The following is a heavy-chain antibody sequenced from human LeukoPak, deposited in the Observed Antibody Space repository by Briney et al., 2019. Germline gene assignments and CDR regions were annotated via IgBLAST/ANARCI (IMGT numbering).Heavy chain of an antibody. Sequence: GGSLRLSCAVSGFTFSSYAMSWVRQAPGRGLEWVSAISDSGDSTYYADSVKGRFTVSRDNSKNTLYLQMNSLRAEDTAVYYCAKKMTITGWLYYFDYWGQGTLVTVSS. CDR1: GFTFSSYA. J-gene: IGHJ4*02. D-gene: IGHD5-24*01. CDR3: AKKMTITGWLYYFDY. V-gene: IGHV3-23*01. CDR2: ISDSGDST.